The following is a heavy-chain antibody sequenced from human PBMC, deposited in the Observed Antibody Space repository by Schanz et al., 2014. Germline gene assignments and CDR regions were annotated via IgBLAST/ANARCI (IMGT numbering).Heavy chain of an antibody. Sequence: EVVLVESGGASVQPGGSLRLSCAASGFTFNDYWMHWVRQAPGKGLVWVSRINSDGRSTNYADSVKGRFTISRDTSKNTLYLQMNSLRAEDTAVYYCVKLPGATGTTSHFDYWGQGTLVTVSS. CDR2: INSDGRST. CDR3: VKLPGATGTTSHFDY. V-gene: IGHV3-74*02. CDR1: GFTFNDYW. J-gene: IGHJ4*02. D-gene: IGHD1-1*01.